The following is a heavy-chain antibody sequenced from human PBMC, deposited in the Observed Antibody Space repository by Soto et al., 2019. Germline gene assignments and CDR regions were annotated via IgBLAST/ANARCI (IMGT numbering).Heavy chain of an antibody. CDR2: INHSGST. D-gene: IGHD4-4*01. Sequence: SETLSLTCAVYGGSFSGYYWSWIRQPPGKGLEWIGEINHSGSTNYNPSLKSRVTISVDTSKNQFSLKLSSVTAADTAVYYCARVQGGSNYGARPSTKRYYYYYMDVWGKGTTVTVSS. CDR1: GGSFSGYY. J-gene: IGHJ6*03. V-gene: IGHV4-34*01. CDR3: ARVQGGSNYGARPSTKRYYYYYMDV.